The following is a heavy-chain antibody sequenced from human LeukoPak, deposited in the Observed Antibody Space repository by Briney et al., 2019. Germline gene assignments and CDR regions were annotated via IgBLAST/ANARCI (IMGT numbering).Heavy chain of an antibody. Sequence: PSETLSLTCTVSGGSINTYYWSWIRQPPGKGLEWIGYIYYSGSTSYNPSLKSRVTISVDTSKNQFSLKLSSVTAADTAVYYCAGDGYKTNWYFDLWGRGTLVTVSS. V-gene: IGHV4-59*01. CDR1: GGSINTYY. J-gene: IGHJ2*01. CDR2: IYYSGST. D-gene: IGHD5-24*01. CDR3: AGDGYKTNWYFDL.